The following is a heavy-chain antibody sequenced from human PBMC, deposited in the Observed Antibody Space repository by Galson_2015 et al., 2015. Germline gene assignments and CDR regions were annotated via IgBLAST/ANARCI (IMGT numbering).Heavy chain of an antibody. CDR2: ISYDGSNK. D-gene: IGHD3-22*01. Sequence: SLRLSCAASGFTFSSYGMHWVRQAPGKGLEWVAVISYDGSNKYYADSVKGRFTISRDNSKNTLYLQMNSLRAGDTAVYYCARDSRLYYDSTGFDYWGQGTLVTVSS. V-gene: IGHV3-30*03. J-gene: IGHJ4*02. CDR3: ARDSRLYYDSTGFDY. CDR1: GFTFSSYG.